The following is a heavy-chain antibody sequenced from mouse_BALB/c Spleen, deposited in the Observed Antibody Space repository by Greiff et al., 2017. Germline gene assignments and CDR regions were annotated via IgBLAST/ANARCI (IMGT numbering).Heavy chain of an antibody. V-gene: IGHV14-4*02. J-gene: IGHJ2*01. CDR2: IDPENGDT. CDR3: NAAYGNYVRENYFDY. D-gene: IGHD2-10*02. Sequence: EVQLVESGAELVRSGASVKLSCTASGFNIKDYYMHWVKQRPEQGLEWIGWIDPENGDTEYAPKFQGKATMTADTSSNTAYLQLSSLTSEDTAVYYCNAAYGNYVRENYFDYWGQGTTLTVSS. CDR1: GFNIKDYY.